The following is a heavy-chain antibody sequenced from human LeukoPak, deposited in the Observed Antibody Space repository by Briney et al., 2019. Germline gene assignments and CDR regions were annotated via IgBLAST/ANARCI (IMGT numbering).Heavy chain of an antibody. CDR1: GGSISSYY. D-gene: IGHD3-3*01. CDR3: ARGGRITIFGVVTYYYYMDV. CDR2: INHSGST. Sequence: SGTLSLTCTVSGGSISSYYWSWIRQPPGKGLEWIGEINHSGSTNYNPSLKSRVTISVDTSKNQFSLKLSSVTAADTAVYYCARGGRITIFGVVTYYYYMDVRGKGTTVTVSS. J-gene: IGHJ6*03. V-gene: IGHV4-34*01.